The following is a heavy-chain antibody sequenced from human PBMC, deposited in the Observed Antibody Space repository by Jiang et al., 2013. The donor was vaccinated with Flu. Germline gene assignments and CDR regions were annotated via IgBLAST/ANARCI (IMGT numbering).Heavy chain of an antibody. D-gene: IGHD4-23*01. V-gene: IGHV5-10-1*01. Sequence: VKKPGESLRISCKGSGYSFTSHWISWVRQMPGKGLEWMGRIDPSDSYTNFSPSFQGHVTISADKSITTAYLQWSSLKASDTAMYYCARHVGSGNSDDAFDIWGQGTSVTVSS. J-gene: IGHJ3*02. CDR3: ARHVGSGNSDDAFDI. CDR2: IDPSDSYT. CDR1: GYSFTSHW.